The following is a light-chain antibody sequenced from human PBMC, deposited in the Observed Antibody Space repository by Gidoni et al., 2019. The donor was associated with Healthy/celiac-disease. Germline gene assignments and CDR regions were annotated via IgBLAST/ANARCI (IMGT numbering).Light chain of an antibody. J-gene: IGKJ5*01. CDR3: QQYGSSPPIT. V-gene: IGKV3-20*01. Sequence: EIVLTQSPGTLSLSPGERATLSCRASQSVSSSYFAWYQQKPGQAPRLLIYGASSRATGIPDRFSGSGSGTDFSLTISRLEPEDFAVYSWQQYGSSPPITFGQGTRLEIK. CDR1: QSVSSSY. CDR2: GAS.